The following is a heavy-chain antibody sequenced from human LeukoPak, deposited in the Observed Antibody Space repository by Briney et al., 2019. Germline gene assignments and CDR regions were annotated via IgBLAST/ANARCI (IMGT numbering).Heavy chain of an antibody. CDR3: ARANYYSGMDV. Sequence: ASVKVSCKADGYTFTNYFISWVRQAPGQGLEWMGWISSYNGNANYAQKFLDRVTMTTDSATSTAYMELRSLRSDDTAVFYCARANYYSGMDVWGQGTTVTVSS. CDR1: GYTFTNYF. J-gene: IGHJ6*02. V-gene: IGHV1-18*01. CDR2: ISSYNGNA.